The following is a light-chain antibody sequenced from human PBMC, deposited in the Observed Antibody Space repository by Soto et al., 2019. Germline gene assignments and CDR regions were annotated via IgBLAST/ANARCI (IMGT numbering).Light chain of an antibody. J-gene: IGKJ5*01. CDR3: QQLNSYPIT. CDR1: QTISSW. Sequence: DIQMTQSPSALSGSVGDRVTSTCRASQTISSWLAWYQQKPGKAPKLLIYKASTLKSGVPSRFSGSGSGTEFTLTISSPQTEDFATYFCQQLNSYPITFGQGTRLEIK. CDR2: KAS. V-gene: IGKV1-5*03.